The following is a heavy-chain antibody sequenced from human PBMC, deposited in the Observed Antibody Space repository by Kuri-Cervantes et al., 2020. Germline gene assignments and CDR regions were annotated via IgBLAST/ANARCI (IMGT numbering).Heavy chain of an antibody. V-gene: IGHV4-30-4*01. J-gene: IGHJ4*02. CDR2: IYYSGST. CDR1: GGSISSGDYY. D-gene: IGHD3-9*01. Sequence: LRLSCTVSGGSISSGDYYWSWIRQPPGKGLEWIGYIYYSGSTYYNPSLKSRVTISVDTSKNQFSLKLSSVTAADTAVYYCARGDEIDWLPFDYWGQGTLVTVSS. CDR3: ARGDEIDWLPFDY.